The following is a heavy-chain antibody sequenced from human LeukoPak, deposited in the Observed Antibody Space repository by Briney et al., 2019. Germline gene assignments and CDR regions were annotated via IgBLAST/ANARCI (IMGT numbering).Heavy chain of an antibody. V-gene: IGHV4-34*01. Sequence: SETLSLTCAVYGGSFSGYYWSWIRQPPGKGLEWIGEINHSGSTNYNPSLKSRVTISVDTSKNQFSLKLSSVTAADTAVYYCARDTVAAAPEGDYYYYYMDVWGKGTTVTVSS. D-gene: IGHD6-13*01. CDR2: INHSGST. CDR3: ARDTVAAAPEGDYYYYYMDV. J-gene: IGHJ6*03. CDR1: GGSFSGYY.